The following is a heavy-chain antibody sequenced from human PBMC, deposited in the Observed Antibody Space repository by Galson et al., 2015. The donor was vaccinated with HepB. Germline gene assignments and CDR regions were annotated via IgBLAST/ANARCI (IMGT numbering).Heavy chain of an antibody. Sequence: QSGAEVKKPGEFLKISCKGSGYIFSNLWIGWVRQMPGKGLEWMGAINPGDSNTRYSPSFQGQVIISADKSISTAYLQWSSLQASDIAMYYCARHSGVGASTGSGMDVWGQGTAVTVSS. CDR2: INPGDSNT. CDR1: GYIFSNLW. CDR3: ARHSGVGASTGSGMDV. V-gene: IGHV5-51*01. D-gene: IGHD1-26*01. J-gene: IGHJ6*02.